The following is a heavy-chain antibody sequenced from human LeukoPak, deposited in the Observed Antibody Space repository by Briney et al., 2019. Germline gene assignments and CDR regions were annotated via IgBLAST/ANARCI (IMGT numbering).Heavy chain of an antibody. CDR1: GFTFSSYE. CDR2: TTSSGSTI. D-gene: IGHD3-22*01. Sequence: GGSLRLSCAASGFTFSSYEMNWVRQAPGKGLEWVSYTTSSGSTIYYADSVKGRFTISRDNAKNSLYLQMNSLRAEDTAVYYCARDTYYYDSSGYSDAFDIWGQGTIVTVSS. CDR3: ARDTYYYDSSGYSDAFDI. J-gene: IGHJ3*02. V-gene: IGHV3-48*03.